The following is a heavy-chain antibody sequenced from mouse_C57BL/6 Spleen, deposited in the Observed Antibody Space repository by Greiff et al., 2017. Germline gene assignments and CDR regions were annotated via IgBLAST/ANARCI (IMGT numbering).Heavy chain of an antibody. V-gene: IGHV1-53*01. CDR1: GYTFTSYW. D-gene: IGHD1-1*01. CDR2: INPSNGGT. J-gene: IGHJ2*01. Sequence: QVQLQQPGTELVKPGASVKLSCKASGYTFTSYWMHWVKQRPGQGLEWIGNINPSNGGTSYNEKFKSKATLTVDKSSSTAYMQLSSLTSEDSAVYYCARWDYGSSYVGYFDYWGQGTTLTVSS. CDR3: ARWDYGSSYVGYFDY.